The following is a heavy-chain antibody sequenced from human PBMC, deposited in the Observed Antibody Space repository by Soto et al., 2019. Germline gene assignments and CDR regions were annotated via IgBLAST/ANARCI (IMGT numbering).Heavy chain of an antibody. D-gene: IGHD2-21*01. Sequence: EVQLVESGGGLVQPGGSLKLACLASGFPLSDSAIHWVRKASGKGLEWVGRIRSKTNNYATTYGAPVRGRFTLSRDDSKNTAYLQMXXXXXXXXXXXXXXXXXXXXXXHSFYYYFMDVWGKGTTVSV. J-gene: IGHJ6*03. CDR3: XXXXXXXXXHSFYYYFMDV. CDR2: IRSKTNNYAT. V-gene: IGHV3-73*01. CDR1: GFPLSDSA.